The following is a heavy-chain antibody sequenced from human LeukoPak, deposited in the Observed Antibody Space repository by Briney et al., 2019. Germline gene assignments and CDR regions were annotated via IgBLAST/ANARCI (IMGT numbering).Heavy chain of an antibody. V-gene: IGHV3-23*01. CDR2: ISGSGGST. Sequence: ETLSLTCAVSGVSVGDTYWWTWVRQPPGKGLEWVSSISGSGGSTFYADSVKGRFTISRDNSKNTLYLQMNSLRAEDTAVYYCAKMGRGSGSYYNEFDYWGQGTLVTVSS. CDR1: GVSVGDTYW. J-gene: IGHJ4*02. CDR3: AKMGRGSGSYYNEFDY. D-gene: IGHD3-10*01.